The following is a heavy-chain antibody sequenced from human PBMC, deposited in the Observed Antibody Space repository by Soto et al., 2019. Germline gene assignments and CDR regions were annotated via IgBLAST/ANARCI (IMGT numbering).Heavy chain of an antibody. D-gene: IGHD6-13*01. CDR2: ISYGGSNK. CDR1: GFTFSSYG. V-gene: IGHV3-30*03. J-gene: IGHJ4*02. Sequence: GGSLRLSCAASGFTFSSYGMHWVRQAPGKGLEWVAVISYGGSNKYYADSVKGRFTVSRDNSKNTLYLQMNSLRAEDTAVYYCAYSSTPFDYWGQGTLVTVSS. CDR3: AYSSTPFDY.